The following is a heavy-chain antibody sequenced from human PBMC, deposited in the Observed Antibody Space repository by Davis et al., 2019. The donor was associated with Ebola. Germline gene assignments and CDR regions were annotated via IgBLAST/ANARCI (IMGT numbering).Heavy chain of an antibody. J-gene: IGHJ6*02. CDR1: GGSFSGYY. CDR3: ARAKYYDILTGYYTRSYYYYGMDV. V-gene: IGHV4-34*01. Sequence: SETLSLTCAVYGGSFSGYYWSWIRQPPGKGLEWIGEINHSGSTNYNPSLKSRVTISVDTSKNQFSLKLSSVTDADTAVYYCARAKYYDILTGYYTRSYYYYGMDVWGQGTTVTVSS. D-gene: IGHD3-9*01. CDR2: INHSGST.